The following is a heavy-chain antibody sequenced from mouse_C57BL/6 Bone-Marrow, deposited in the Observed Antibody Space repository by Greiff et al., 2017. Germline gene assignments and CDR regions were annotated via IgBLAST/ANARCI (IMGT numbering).Heavy chain of an antibody. J-gene: IGHJ4*01. CDR2: INPGSGGT. Sequence: VQLQQSGAELVRPGTSVKVSCKASGYAFTNSLLEWVKQRPGQGLEWIGVINPGSGGTNYNEKFKGKATLTADKSSSTAYMQLSSLTSEDSAVYFCARRSYYYGSSYLYYYAMDYWGQGTSVTVSS. CDR1: GYAFTNSL. D-gene: IGHD1-1*01. CDR3: ARRSYYYGSSYLYYYAMDY. V-gene: IGHV1-54*01.